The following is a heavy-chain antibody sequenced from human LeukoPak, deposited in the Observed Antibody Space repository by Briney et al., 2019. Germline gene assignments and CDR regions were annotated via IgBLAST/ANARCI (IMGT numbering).Heavy chain of an antibody. Sequence: PGGSLRLSCAASGFTFDDYAMTWVRQDPGKGLEWVSSISSSSSYIYYADSVKGRFTISRDNAKNSLYLQMNSLRAEDTAVYYCARDVSTRNWARNDVDYWGQGTLVTVSS. CDR2: ISSSSSYI. CDR3: ARDVSTRNWARNDVDY. CDR1: GFTFDDYA. J-gene: IGHJ4*02. D-gene: IGHD1-1*01. V-gene: IGHV3-21*01.